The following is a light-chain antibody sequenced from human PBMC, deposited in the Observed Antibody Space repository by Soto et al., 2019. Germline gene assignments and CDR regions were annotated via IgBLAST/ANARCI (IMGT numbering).Light chain of an antibody. Sequence: DIQMTQAPSSLSASVGDRVTITCPARQDISTYLAWYQQKPGKVPKLLISAAYTLQSGVPSRFSGSGSGTDFTLTISSLQPEDVATYYCQKYNNAPLTFGGGTKVEIK. CDR1: QDISTY. CDR2: AAY. V-gene: IGKV1-27*01. CDR3: QKYNNAPLT. J-gene: IGKJ4*01.